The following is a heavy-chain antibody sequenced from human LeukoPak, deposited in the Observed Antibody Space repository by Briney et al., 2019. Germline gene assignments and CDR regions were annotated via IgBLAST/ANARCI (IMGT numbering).Heavy chain of an antibody. J-gene: IGHJ4*02. D-gene: IGHD2-2*01. CDR1: GFTFSTYW. Sequence: PGGSLRLSCAASGFTFSTYWMSWVRQAPGKGLEWVANIKYDGSEKYYVDSVKGRFTISRDNAKNSVHLRMDSLRAEDTAFYYCVRDLIRVVAGATIDYWGQGTLVTVSS. CDR2: IKYDGSEK. V-gene: IGHV3-7*01. CDR3: VRDLIRVVAGATIDY.